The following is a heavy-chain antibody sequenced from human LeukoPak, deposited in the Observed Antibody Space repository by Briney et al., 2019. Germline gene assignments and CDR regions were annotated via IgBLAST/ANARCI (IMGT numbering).Heavy chain of an antibody. CDR3: ARDKERWLQLSWFDP. J-gene: IGHJ5*02. D-gene: IGHD5-24*01. Sequence: SETLSLTCTVSGGSISSYYWSWIRQPPGKGLEWIGYIYYSGSTNYNPSLKSRVTRSVDTSKNQFSLKLSSVTAADTAVYYCARDKERWLQLSWFDPWGQGTLVTVSS. CDR2: IYYSGST. CDR1: GGSISSYY. V-gene: IGHV4-59*01.